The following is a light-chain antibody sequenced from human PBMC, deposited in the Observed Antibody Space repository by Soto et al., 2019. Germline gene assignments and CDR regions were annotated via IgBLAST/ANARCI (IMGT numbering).Light chain of an antibody. V-gene: IGKV1-39*01. Sequence: DIQMTQSPSSLSASVGDRVTITCRASQSISNSLNWYQQKPGKAPKLLIYTAYNLQSGVPSRFSGSRSGTDFTLIISSLQPEDFATYYCQQSYSTHMYTFGQGTKLEIK. CDR3: QQSYSTHMYT. CDR2: TAY. J-gene: IGKJ2*01. CDR1: QSISNS.